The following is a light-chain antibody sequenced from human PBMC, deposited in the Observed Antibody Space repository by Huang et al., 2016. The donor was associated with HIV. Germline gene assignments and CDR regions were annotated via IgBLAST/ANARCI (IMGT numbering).Light chain of an antibody. CDR3: QQRSNRPLT. Sequence: EIVLTQSPATLSLSPGERATRSCRASQSVNTFLAWYQQKPGQAPRLLLYDAANRATGIPARFSGSGSGTDFTLTISSLEPEDFAVYYCQQRSNRPLTFGGGTKVEIK. CDR2: DAA. J-gene: IGKJ4*01. CDR1: QSVNTF. V-gene: IGKV3-11*01.